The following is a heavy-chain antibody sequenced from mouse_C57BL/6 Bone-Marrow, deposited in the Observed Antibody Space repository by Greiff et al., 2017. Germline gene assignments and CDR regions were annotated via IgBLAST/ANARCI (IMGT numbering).Heavy chain of an antibody. CDR1: GYTFTSYW. Sequence: QVQLKQPGAELVKPGASVKVSCKASGYTFTSYWMHWVKQRPGQGLEWIGRIHPSDSDTNYNQKFKGKATLTVDKCSSTAYMQLSSLTSEDSAVYYCAIDGAYDYDRDYWGQGTSVTVSS. D-gene: IGHD2-4*01. J-gene: IGHJ4*01. CDR3: AIDGAYDYDRDY. CDR2: IHPSDSDT. V-gene: IGHV1-74*01.